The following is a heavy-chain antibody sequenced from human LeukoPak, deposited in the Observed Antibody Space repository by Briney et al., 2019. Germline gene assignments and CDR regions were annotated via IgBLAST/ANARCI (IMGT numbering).Heavy chain of an antibody. CDR1: GYTFTSYY. V-gene: IGHV1-46*01. CDR3: ARVAVEMASWFDP. Sequence: ASVKVSCKASGYTFTSYYIHWVRQAPGQGLEWMGIINPSGDSTIYAQRFQGRVTMTTDTSTSTAYMELRSLRSDDTAVYYCARVAVEMASWFDPWGQGTLLTVSS. D-gene: IGHD5-24*01. J-gene: IGHJ5*02. CDR2: INPSGDST.